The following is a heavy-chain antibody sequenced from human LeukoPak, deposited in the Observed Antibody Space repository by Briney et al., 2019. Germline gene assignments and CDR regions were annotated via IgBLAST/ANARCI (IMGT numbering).Heavy chain of an antibody. CDR2: INPNSGGT. D-gene: IGHD2-8*01. V-gene: IGHV1-2*02. CDR3: ARDPIGVGYFQH. J-gene: IGHJ1*01. Sequence: GASVKVSCEASGYTFTGYYMHWVRQAPGQGLEWMGWINPNSGGTNYAQKFQGRVTMTRDTSISTAYMELSRLRSDDTAVYYCARDPIGVGYFQHWGQGTLVTVSS. CDR1: GYTFTGYY.